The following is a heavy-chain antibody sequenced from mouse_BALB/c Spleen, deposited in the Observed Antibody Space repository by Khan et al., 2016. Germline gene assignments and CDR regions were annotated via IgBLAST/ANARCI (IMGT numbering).Heavy chain of an antibody. Sequence: EVQLQESGPSLVKPSQTLSLTCSVTGDSITSGYWNWIRKFPGNKLEYMGYISYSGSTYYTPSLKSRISITRDTSKNQYYLQLNSVTTEDTATYYCALDSSGYHYYAMDYWGQGTSVTVSS. CDR3: ALDSSGYHYYAMDY. J-gene: IGHJ4*01. V-gene: IGHV3-8*02. D-gene: IGHD3-2*01. CDR1: GDSITSGY. CDR2: ISYSGST.